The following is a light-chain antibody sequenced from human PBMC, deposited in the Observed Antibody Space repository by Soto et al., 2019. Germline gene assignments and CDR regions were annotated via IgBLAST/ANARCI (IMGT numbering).Light chain of an antibody. V-gene: IGLV2-14*01. CDR3: CSYAGTYSSFV. CDR1: SGDVGGYYY. Sequence: QSALAQPASVSGSPGQSITISCTGTSGDVGGYYYVSWYQQLPGKAPKLMISEVSNRPLGVPDRFSGSKSGNTASLTISGLLAEDEADYYCCSYAGTYSSFVFGSGTKVTVL. J-gene: IGLJ1*01. CDR2: EVS.